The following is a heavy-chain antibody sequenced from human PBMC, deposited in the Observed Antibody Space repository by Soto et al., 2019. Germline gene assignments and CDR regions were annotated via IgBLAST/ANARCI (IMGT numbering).Heavy chain of an antibody. V-gene: IGHV3-74*01. CDR1: GFTFSTYW. J-gene: IGHJ4*02. CDR2: LKGDGSMA. D-gene: IGHD3-16*01. CDR3: ARGGLYAYYQDN. Sequence: EVQLVESGGGVVQPGESLRLSCTDSGFTFSTYWMHWVRQAPGKGLVWLSRLKGDGSMADYADSVKGRFTISRDNAENTLYLQMNGLRAEDTAIYYCARGGLYAYYQDNWGQGTLVTVSS.